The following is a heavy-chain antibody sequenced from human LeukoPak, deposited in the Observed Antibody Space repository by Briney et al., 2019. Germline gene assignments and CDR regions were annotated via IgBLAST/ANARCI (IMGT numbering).Heavy chain of an antibody. CDR3: ARDRRREYYYDSSGLKDY. V-gene: IGHV1-2*02. D-gene: IGHD3-22*01. Sequence: ASVTVSCKASGYTFTGYYMHWVRQAPGQGLEWMGWINPNSGGTNYAQKFQGRVTMTRDTSISTAYMELSRLRSDDTAVYYCARDRRREYYYDSSGLKDYWGQGTLVTVSS. CDR1: GYTFTGYY. CDR2: INPNSGGT. J-gene: IGHJ4*02.